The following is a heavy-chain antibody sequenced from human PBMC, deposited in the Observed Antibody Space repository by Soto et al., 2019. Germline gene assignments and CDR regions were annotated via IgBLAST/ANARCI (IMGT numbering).Heavy chain of an antibody. J-gene: IGHJ4*02. V-gene: IGHV4-4*02. D-gene: IGHD2-2*01. CDR1: GGSISTNNW. Sequence: QVHLQESGPGLVNASGTLSLTCGVSGGSISTNNWWSWVRQTPGQGLEWIADVYHSGSTNYNPSLKSRLTISGARSKNQFSLRLTSVTAADSAVYYCARAKLCNSLSCPHSFDTWGQGTLVSVSS. CDR2: VYHSGST. CDR3: ARAKLCNSLSCPHSFDT.